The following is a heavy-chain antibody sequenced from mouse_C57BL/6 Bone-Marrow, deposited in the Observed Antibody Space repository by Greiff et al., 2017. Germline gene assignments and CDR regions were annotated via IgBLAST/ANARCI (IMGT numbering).Heavy chain of an antibody. J-gene: IGHJ2*01. V-gene: IGHV1-55*01. D-gene: IGHD1-1*01. CDR2: IYPGSGST. Sequence: VQLQQPGAELVKPGASVKMSCKASGYTFTSYWITLVKQRPGQGLEWIGDIYPGSGSTNYNEKFKSKATLTVDTSSSTAYMQLSSLTAEDSAVDYCAKGTTVVDYWGQGTTLTVSS. CDR3: AKGTTVVDY. CDR1: GYTFTSYW.